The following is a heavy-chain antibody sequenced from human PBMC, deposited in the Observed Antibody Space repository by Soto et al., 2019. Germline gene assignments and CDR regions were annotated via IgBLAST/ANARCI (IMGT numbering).Heavy chain of an antibody. CDR1: GGTFSSYT. CDR3: AKSITMVRGYKGWFGP. Sequence: QVQLVQSGAEVKKPGSSVKVSCKASGGTFSSYTISWVRQAPGQGLEWMGRIIPILDIANYAQKFQGRVTITADKSTSTAYMELSSLRSEDTAVYYCAKSITMVRGYKGWFGPWGQGTLVTVSS. V-gene: IGHV1-69*02. J-gene: IGHJ5*02. D-gene: IGHD3-10*01. CDR2: IIPILDIA.